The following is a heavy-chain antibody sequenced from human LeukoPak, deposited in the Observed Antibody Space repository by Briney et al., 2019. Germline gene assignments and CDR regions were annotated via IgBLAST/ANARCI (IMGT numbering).Heavy chain of an antibody. Sequence: SETLSLTCTVSGGSISSYYWSWIRQPPGKGLEWIGYMYYSGSTNYNPSLKSRLTISVDTSKNQFSLKLSSVTAADTAVYYCARDLGTPYYYMDVWGKGTTVTVSS. D-gene: IGHD7-27*01. J-gene: IGHJ6*03. CDR2: MYYSGST. V-gene: IGHV4-59*01. CDR3: ARDLGTPYYYMDV. CDR1: GGSISSYY.